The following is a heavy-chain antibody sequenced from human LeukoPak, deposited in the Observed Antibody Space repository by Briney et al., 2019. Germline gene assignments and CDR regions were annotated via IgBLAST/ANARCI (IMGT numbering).Heavy chain of an antibody. CDR3: ARDRLCAGELYNWFDP. Sequence: PSETLSLTCTVSGGSISSYFWSWIRQPAGKGLEWIGRIYPSGSTNYNPSLKSRVTLSLDTSKNQFSLKLRSVTAADTAVYYCARDRLCAGELYNWFDPWGQGTLVTVSS. J-gene: IGHJ5*02. V-gene: IGHV4-4*07. CDR2: IYPSGST. D-gene: IGHD3-10*01. CDR1: GGSISSYF.